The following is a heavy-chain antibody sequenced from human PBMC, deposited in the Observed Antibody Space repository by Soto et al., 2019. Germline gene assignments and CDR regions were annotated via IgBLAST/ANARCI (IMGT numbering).Heavy chain of an antibody. Sequence: SETLSLTYAVDGGSFSGYYWSWIRQPPGKGLEWSGEINHSGSTNYNPSLKSRVTISVDTSKNQFSLKLSSVTAADTAVYYCARLRTYYGSGRSRYYYYMDVWGKGTTVTVSS. CDR3: ARLRTYYGSGRSRYYYYMDV. CDR2: INHSGST. J-gene: IGHJ6*03. CDR1: GGSFSGYY. D-gene: IGHD3-10*01. V-gene: IGHV4-34*01.